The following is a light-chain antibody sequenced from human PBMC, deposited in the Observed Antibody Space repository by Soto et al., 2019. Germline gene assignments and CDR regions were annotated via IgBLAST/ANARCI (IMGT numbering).Light chain of an antibody. CDR1: SSDVAGYNY. CDR3: ISYAGSNNNVV. J-gene: IGLJ2*01. Sequence: QSVLTQPPSASGSPGQSVTISCTGTSSDVAGYNYVSWYQQHPGKAPKLMIYEVNKRPSGVPDRFSGSKSGNTASLTVSGLQAENEADYYCISYAGSNNNVVFRGGTKLTVL. CDR2: EVN. V-gene: IGLV2-8*01.